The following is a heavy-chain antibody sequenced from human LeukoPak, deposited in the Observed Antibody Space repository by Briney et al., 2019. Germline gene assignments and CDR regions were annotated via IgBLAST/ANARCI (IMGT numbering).Heavy chain of an antibody. D-gene: IGHD3-22*01. J-gene: IGHJ1*01. CDR3: ASLKLDYYDSSGYSSAEYFQH. Sequence: SETLSLTCTVSGGSISSYYWSWIRQPAGKGLEWIGRIYTSGSTNYSPSLKSRVTISVDKSKNQFSLKLSSVTAADTAVYYCASLKLDYYDSSGYSSAEYFQHWGQGTLVTVSS. V-gene: IGHV4-4*07. CDR1: GGSISSYY. CDR2: IYTSGST.